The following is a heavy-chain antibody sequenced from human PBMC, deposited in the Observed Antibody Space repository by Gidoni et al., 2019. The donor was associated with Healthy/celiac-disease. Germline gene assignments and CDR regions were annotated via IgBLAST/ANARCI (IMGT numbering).Heavy chain of an antibody. CDR1: GFHFSGPV. Sequence: EVQLVQSAGGLVQPGGSMKLSCAATGFHFSGPVMNWVRQASGKGLEWVGRIRSKANSYATAYAASVKGRFTISRDDSKNTAYLQMNSLKTEDTAVYYCTRHEVGATGVVDYWGQGTLVTVSS. J-gene: IGHJ4*02. V-gene: IGHV3-73*01. CDR3: TRHEVGATGVVDY. CDR2: IRSKANSYAT. D-gene: IGHD1-26*01.